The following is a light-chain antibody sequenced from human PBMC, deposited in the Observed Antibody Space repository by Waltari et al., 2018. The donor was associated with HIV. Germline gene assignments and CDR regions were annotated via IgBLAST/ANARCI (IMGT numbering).Light chain of an antibody. J-gene: IGLJ3*02. CDR2: EVI. CDR3: CSYAGTYTYVL. CDR1: SRDVGGYDP. V-gene: IGLV2-11*01. Sequence: QSALTQPRSVSGSPGQSVTISCTGTSRDVGGYDPVPWYLQHPGKVPKLIIYEVIKRPSGVPDRFSGSKSGNTASLTISGLQTEDEADYFCCSYAGTYTYVLFGGGTKLTVL.